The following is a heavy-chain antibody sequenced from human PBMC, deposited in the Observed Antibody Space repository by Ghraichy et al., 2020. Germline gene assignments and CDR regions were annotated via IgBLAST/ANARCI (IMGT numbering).Heavy chain of an antibody. V-gene: IGHV3-33*01. D-gene: IGHD2-15*01. CDR3: ARVGFVGRSAGDGMDV. Sequence: LSLTCAASGFTFSTYGIHWVRQAPGKGLEWVAIIYYDGRNKYYADPVKGRFTITRDNSKNTVNLQMSSLRAEDTAVYYCARVGFVGRSAGDGMDVWGQGTTVIVTS. CDR2: IYYDGRNK. J-gene: IGHJ6*02. CDR1: GFTFSTYG.